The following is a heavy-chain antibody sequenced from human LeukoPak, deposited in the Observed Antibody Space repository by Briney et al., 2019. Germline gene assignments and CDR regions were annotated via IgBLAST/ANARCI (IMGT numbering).Heavy chain of an antibody. J-gene: IGHJ4*02. CDR1: GFTFSSYS. CDR2: ISSSSSYI. D-gene: IGHD1-1*01. Sequence: GGSLRLSCAASGFTFSSYSMNWVRQAPGKGLEWVSSISSSSSYIYYADSVKGRFTISRDNAKNSLYLQMNSLRAEDTAVYYCARDWDWNDWIDYWGQGTLVTVSS. V-gene: IGHV3-21*01. CDR3: ARDWDWNDWIDY.